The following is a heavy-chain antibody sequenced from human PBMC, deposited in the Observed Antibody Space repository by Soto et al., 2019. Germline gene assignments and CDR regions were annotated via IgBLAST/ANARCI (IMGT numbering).Heavy chain of an antibody. CDR3: TRHAGGSSSLDDAFDI. J-gene: IGHJ3*02. V-gene: IGHV3-73*01. Sequence: GGSLRLSCAASGFTFSGSAMHWVRQASGKGLEWVGRIRSKANSYATAYAASVKGRFTISRDDSKNTAYLQMNSLKTEDTAVYYCTRHAGGSSSLDDAFDIWGQGTMVTVSS. CDR1: GFTFSGSA. D-gene: IGHD6-13*01. CDR2: IRSKANSYAT.